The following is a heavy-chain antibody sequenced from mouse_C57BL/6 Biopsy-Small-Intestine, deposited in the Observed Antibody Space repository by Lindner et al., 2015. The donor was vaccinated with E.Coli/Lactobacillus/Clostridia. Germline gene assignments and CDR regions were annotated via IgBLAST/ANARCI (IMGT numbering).Heavy chain of an antibody. CDR2: INPNSGDT. D-gene: IGHD1-1*01. J-gene: IGHJ3*02. CDR3: AIYYFDNSGYYRAFGY. CDR1: GYRFTGYL. Sequence: SVKVSCKTSGYRFTGYLMHWLRQSPGQGLEWMGSINPNSGDTNFAQNFQERVTMTMDTSISTANLELSSLKSDDTALYYCAIYYFDNSGYYRAFGYWGQGTLVTVSS. V-gene: IGHV1-53*01.